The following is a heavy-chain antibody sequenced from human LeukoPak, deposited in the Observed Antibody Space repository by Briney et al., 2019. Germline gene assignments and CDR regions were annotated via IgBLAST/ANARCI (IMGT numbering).Heavy chain of an antibody. Sequence: GASVKVSCKASGYTFTSYDINWVRQATGQGLEWMGWMNPNSGNTGYAQKFQGRVTITADKSTSTAYMELSSLRSDDTAVYYCARGYTNFDQENDYWGQGTLVTVSS. CDR3: ARGYTNFDQENDY. V-gene: IGHV1-8*01. D-gene: IGHD3-9*01. CDR1: GYTFTSYD. J-gene: IGHJ4*02. CDR2: MNPNSGNT.